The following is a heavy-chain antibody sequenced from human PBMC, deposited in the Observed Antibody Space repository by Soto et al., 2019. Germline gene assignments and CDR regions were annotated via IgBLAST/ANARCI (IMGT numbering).Heavy chain of an antibody. D-gene: IGHD3-16*02. Sequence: GGSLRLSCAASGFTFSGYGMSWVRQAPGKGPEWVSGISGSGDSTTYADSVKGRFTISRDNSRNTLYLQMNSLRAEDTAVFYCVKLESYDCVWGSYRKYYFDCWGKGTLVTVSS. CDR3: VKLESYDCVWGSYRKYYFDC. CDR1: GFTFSGYG. J-gene: IGHJ4*02. CDR2: ISGSGDST. V-gene: IGHV3-23*01.